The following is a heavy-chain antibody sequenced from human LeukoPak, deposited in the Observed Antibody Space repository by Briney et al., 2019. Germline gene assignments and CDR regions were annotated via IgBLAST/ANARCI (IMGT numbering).Heavy chain of an antibody. D-gene: IGHD6-13*01. CDR1: GFTFNSYW. Sequence: PGGSLRLSCAASGFTFNSYWMSWVRQAPGKGLEWVANIKQDGSEKYYVDSVKGRFTISRDNAKNSLYLQMSSLRAEDTAVYYCAKGWDWGQGTLVTVSS. CDR2: IKQDGSEK. CDR3: AKGWD. J-gene: IGHJ4*02. V-gene: IGHV3-7*03.